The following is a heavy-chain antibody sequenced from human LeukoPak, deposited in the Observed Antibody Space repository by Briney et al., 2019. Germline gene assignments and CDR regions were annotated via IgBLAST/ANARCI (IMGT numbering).Heavy chain of an antibody. CDR2: MNPNSGNT. D-gene: IGHD4-17*01. CDR1: GYTFASCD. J-gene: IGHJ5*02. Sequence: ASVKVSCKASGYTFASCDINWVRQATGQGLEWMGYMNPNSGNTGYRQKFQGRLTMTRNTSINTAYMELSSLRSDDTAVYYCAKAGVLTTMNADWFDPWGQGTLATVSS. V-gene: IGHV1-8*01. CDR3: AKAGVLTTMNADWFDP.